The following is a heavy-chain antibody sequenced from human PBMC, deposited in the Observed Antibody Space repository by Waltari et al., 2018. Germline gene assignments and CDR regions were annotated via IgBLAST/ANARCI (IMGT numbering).Heavy chain of an antibody. Sequence: QVQLQESGPGLVKPSETLSLTCSVSGYSISSGYYWGWFRQSPGQGLEWIGHIYQSGSTYYNPSLKSRVTISMETSKNQFSLKLSSMTAADTAVYFCARDIFGGYCNGGPCGDAYWGQGTLVTVSS. D-gene: IGHD2-15*01. CDR3: ARDIFGGYCNGGPCGDAY. CDR2: IYQSGST. J-gene: IGHJ4*02. CDR1: GYSISSGYY. V-gene: IGHV4-38-2*02.